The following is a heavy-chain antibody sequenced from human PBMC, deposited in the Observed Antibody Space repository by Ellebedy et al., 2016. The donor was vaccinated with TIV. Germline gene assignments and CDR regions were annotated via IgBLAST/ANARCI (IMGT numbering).Heavy chain of an antibody. D-gene: IGHD6-13*01. Sequence: SETLSLTCTVSGGSISSSGYYWGWIRQPPGKGLEWIGRISYSGSTYYNPSLQSRVTISVDTSKNQFSLKLSSVIAADTAVYYCARPVSILAADWFDPWGQGTLVTVSS. J-gene: IGHJ5*02. CDR1: GGSISSSGYY. CDR3: ARPVSILAADWFDP. CDR2: ISYSGST. V-gene: IGHV4-39*01.